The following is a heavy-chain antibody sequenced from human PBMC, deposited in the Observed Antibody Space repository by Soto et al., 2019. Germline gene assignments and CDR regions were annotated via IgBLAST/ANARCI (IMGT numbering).Heavy chain of an antibody. CDR1: GGTFGSFS. D-gene: IGHD6-19*01. J-gene: IGHJ4*02. Sequence: QVQLVQSGAEVKKPGSSVKVSCKASGGTFGSFSVTWVRQAPGQGLERMGGIIPVFDTADYAQKFQGRLTITADESTRTAYIELSSLSSEDTAVYYCATVTHNSGRYRTVNYFDSWGQGTLVTISS. V-gene: IGHV1-69*13. CDR2: IIPVFDTA. CDR3: ATVTHNSGRYRTVNYFDS.